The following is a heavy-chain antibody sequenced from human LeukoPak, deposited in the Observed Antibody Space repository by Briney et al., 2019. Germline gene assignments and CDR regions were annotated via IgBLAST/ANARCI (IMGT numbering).Heavy chain of an antibody. CDR2: IYYSGST. J-gene: IGHJ4*02. CDR3: ARDSTIAAAVFYY. D-gene: IGHD6-13*01. V-gene: IGHV4-39*07. Sequence: SETLSLTCTVSGGSISSSSYYWGWIRQPPGKRLEWIGSIYYSGSTYYNPSLKSRVTISVDTSKNQFSLKLSSVTAADTAVYYCARDSTIAAAVFYYWGQGTLVTVSS. CDR1: GGSISSSSYY.